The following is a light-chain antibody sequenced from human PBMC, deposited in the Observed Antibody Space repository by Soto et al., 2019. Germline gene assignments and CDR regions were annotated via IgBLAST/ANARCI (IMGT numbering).Light chain of an antibody. CDR1: QSVSSN. V-gene: IGKV3-15*01. J-gene: IGKJ1*01. CDR2: GAS. CDR3: QQYNNWPRT. Sequence: ERVMTQSPATLSVSPRERATLSCRASQSVSSNLAWYQQKPGQAPRLLIYGASTRATGIPARFSGSGSGTEFTLTITSLQSEDFALYYCQQYNNWPRTFGQGTKVDI.